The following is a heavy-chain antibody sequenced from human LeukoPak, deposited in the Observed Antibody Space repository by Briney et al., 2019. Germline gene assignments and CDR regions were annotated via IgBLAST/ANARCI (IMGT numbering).Heavy chain of an antibody. CDR1: GFTFSSYS. CDR3: ARERGSSSWMTFDY. Sequence: GGSLRLSCAASGFTFSSYSMNWVRQAPGKGLEWVSSISSSSSHIYYADSVKGRFTISRDNAKNSLYLQMNSLRAEDTAVYYCARERGSSSWMTFDYWGQGTLVTVSS. D-gene: IGHD6-13*01. CDR2: ISSSSSHI. V-gene: IGHV3-21*01. J-gene: IGHJ4*02.